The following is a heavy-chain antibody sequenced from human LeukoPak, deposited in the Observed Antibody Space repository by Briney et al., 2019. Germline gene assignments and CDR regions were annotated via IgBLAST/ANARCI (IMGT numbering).Heavy chain of an antibody. CDR3: ARDKAAYYGSGTTNY. V-gene: IGHV4-38-2*02. CDR1: GYSISSGYY. J-gene: IGHJ4*02. D-gene: IGHD3-10*01. CDR2: IYHSGST. Sequence: PSETLSLTCTVSGYSISSGYYWGWIQQPPGKGLEWIGSIYHSGSTYYNPSLKSRVTISVDTSKNQFSLKLSSVTAADTAVYYCARDKAAYYGSGTTNYWGQGTLVTVSS.